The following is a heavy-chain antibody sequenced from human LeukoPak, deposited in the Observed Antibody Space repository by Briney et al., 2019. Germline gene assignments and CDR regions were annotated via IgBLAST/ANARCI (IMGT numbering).Heavy chain of an antibody. CDR3: AREVGAMVPNFDY. D-gene: IGHD5-18*01. CDR1: GGSISSYY. V-gene: IGHV4-59*01. CDR2: ICYSGST. J-gene: IGHJ4*02. Sequence: SETLSLTCTVSGGSISSYYWSWIRQPPGKGLEWIGYICYSGSTNYNPSLKSRVTISVDTSKNQFSLKLSSVTAADTAVYYCAREVGAMVPNFDYWGQGTLVTVSS.